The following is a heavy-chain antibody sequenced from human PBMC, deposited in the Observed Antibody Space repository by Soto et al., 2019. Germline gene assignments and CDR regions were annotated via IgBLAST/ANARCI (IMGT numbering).Heavy chain of an antibody. CDR1: GYTFTNYY. V-gene: IGHV1-46*01. Sequence: QVQVVQSGAEVKKPGASVKVSCKASGYTFTNYYMHWVRQAPGQGLEWIGRIIPDGGSTHYAQRFQDRVTMARDTSTSAVYMELNSLSSAVSAMYLCARGGPGLATIVSFDSCGQGTLVCVSA. CDR2: IIPDGGST. CDR3: ARGGPGLATIVSFDS. J-gene: IGHJ4*02. D-gene: IGHD3-22*01.